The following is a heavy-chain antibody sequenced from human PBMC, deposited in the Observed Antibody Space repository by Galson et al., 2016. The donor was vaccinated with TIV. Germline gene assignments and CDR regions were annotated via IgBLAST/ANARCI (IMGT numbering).Heavy chain of an antibody. J-gene: IGHJ3*02. CDR3: AHFNSQALESHYIAYGGEDAFDI. D-gene: IGHD3-3*01. CDR1: GFSLSTSGVG. Sequence: PALVKPTQTLTLTCTFSGFSLSTSGVGVGWIRQPPGKALEWLALIYWDDDKRYSPSLKSRLTITKDTSKNHVVLTMTNMDPVDTATYYSAHFNSQALESHYIAYGGEDAFDILGQGTMVCVSS. CDR2: IYWDDDK. V-gene: IGHV2-5*02.